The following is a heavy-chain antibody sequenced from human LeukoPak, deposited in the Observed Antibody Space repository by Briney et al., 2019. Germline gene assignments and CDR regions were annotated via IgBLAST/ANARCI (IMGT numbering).Heavy chain of an antibody. CDR2: ISSSSSYI. D-gene: IGHD2-2*01. Sequence: GGSLRLSCAASGFTFSSYSMNWVRQAPGKGLEWVSSISSSSSYIYYADSVKGRFTISRDNAKNSLYLQMSSLRAEDTAVYYCASPREYQLLYFGYWGQGTLVTVSS. CDR3: ASPREYQLLYFGY. V-gene: IGHV3-21*01. CDR1: GFTFSSYS. J-gene: IGHJ4*02.